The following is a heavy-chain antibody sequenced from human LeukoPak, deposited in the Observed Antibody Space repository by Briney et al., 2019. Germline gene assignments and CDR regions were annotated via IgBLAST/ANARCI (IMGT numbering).Heavy chain of an antibody. CDR3: ARAYSPTYYFDY. CDR2: SYSSGSY. CDR1: GASISSGSFY. J-gene: IGHJ4*02. Sequence: SETLSLTCTVSGASISSGSFYWNWIRQPAGKGLEWVGRSYSSGSYNYNPSLKSRVTISVDTSKNQFSLKLTSVTATDTAVYYCARAYSPTYYFDYWGQGTLVTVSS. D-gene: IGHD6-13*01. V-gene: IGHV4-61*02.